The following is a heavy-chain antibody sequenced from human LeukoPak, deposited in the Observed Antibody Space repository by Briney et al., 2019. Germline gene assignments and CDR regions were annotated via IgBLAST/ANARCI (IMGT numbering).Heavy chain of an antibody. CDR1: GFIFNSYA. V-gene: IGHV3-48*02. D-gene: IGHD2-21*01. Sequence: GGSLRLSCAASGFIFNSYAMNWIRQASGKGLEWVSYISRTNSIYYSDSVRGRFTISRDNAKNSLYLQMNSLRDEDTAVYYCARDHDWGFDYWGQGILVAVSS. CDR3: ARDHDWGFDY. CDR2: ISRTNSI. J-gene: IGHJ4*02.